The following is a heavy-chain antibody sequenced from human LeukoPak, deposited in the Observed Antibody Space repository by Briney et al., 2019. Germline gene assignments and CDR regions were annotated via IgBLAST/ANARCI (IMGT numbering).Heavy chain of an antibody. CDR2: ISGSGGNG. Sequence: GGSLRLSCAASGFTFSSYAMSWVRQAPGKGLEWVSSISGSGGNGYYADSVKGRFTISRDNSKNTLYLQMNSLRADDTAVYYCAKAINTVSCNWGQGTLVTVSS. V-gene: IGHV3-23*01. CDR3: AKAINTVSCN. D-gene: IGHD2-8*02. J-gene: IGHJ4*02. CDR1: GFTFSSYA.